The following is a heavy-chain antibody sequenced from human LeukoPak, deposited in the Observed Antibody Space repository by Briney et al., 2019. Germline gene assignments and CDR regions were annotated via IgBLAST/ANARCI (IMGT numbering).Heavy chain of an antibody. V-gene: IGHV3-23*01. CDR3: ANPYYYDSSDQGNWFDP. J-gene: IGHJ5*02. Sequence: PGGSLRLSCAASGFTYSSYAMSLVRQAPGKGLEWVSAVSGSGGSTYYADSVKGRFTISRDNSKNTLYLQMNSLRAEDTAVYYCANPYYYDSSDQGNWFDPWGQGTLVTVSS. CDR1: GFTYSSYA. D-gene: IGHD3-22*01. CDR2: VSGSGGST.